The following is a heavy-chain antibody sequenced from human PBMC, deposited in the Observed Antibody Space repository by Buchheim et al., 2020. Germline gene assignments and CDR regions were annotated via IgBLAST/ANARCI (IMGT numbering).Heavy chain of an antibody. V-gene: IGHV3-23*01. D-gene: IGHD5-18*01. CDR2: ISGSGGST. Sequence: EVQLLESGGGLVQPGGSLRLSCAASGFTFSNYAMSWVRQAPGKGLEWVSAISGSGGSTYYADSVKGRFTISRDNSKNTLYLQMNSLRAEDTAVYYCAKDPHTAMVTGGVSWFDPWGQGTL. CDR3: AKDPHTAMVTGGVSWFDP. CDR1: GFTFSNYA. J-gene: IGHJ5*02.